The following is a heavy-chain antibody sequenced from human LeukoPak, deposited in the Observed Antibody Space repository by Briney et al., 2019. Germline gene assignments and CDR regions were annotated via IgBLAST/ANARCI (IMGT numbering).Heavy chain of an antibody. Sequence: GGSLRLSCAASGFTFSSYAMSWVRQAPGKGLEWVSAISGSGGSTYYADSVRGRFTISRDNSKNTLYLQMNSLRAEDTAVYYCTTVVLHDFWSGYLLDGMDVWGQGTTVTVSS. D-gene: IGHD3-3*01. CDR2: ISGSGGST. CDR1: GFTFSSYA. V-gene: IGHV3-23*01. J-gene: IGHJ6*02. CDR3: TTVVLHDFWSGYLLDGMDV.